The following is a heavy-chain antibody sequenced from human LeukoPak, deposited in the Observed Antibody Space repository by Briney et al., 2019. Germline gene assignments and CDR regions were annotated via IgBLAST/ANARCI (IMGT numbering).Heavy chain of an antibody. CDR3: ARWVVPYDFWSGYDY. CDR2: ISGGST. D-gene: IGHD3-3*01. J-gene: IGHJ4*02. Sequence: GGSLRLSCAASGFTVSSNEMSWVRQAPGKGLEWVSSISGGSTYYADSRKGRFTISRDNSKNTLHLQMNSLRAEDTAVYYCARWVVPYDFWSGYDYWGQGTLVTVSS. CDR1: GFTVSSNE. V-gene: IGHV3-38-3*01.